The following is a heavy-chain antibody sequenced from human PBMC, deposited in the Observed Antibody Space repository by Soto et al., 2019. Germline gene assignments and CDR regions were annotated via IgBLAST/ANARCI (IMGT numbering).Heavy chain of an antibody. D-gene: IGHD3-3*01. J-gene: IGHJ6*02. CDR2: ISYDGSNK. Sequence: QVQLVESGGGVVQPGRSLRLSCAASGFTFSSYAMHWVRQAPGKGLEWVAVISYDGSNKCYADSVKGRFTISRDNSKNTLYLQMNSLRAEDTAVYYCARGVFGVVIHAFGMDVWGQGTTVTVSS. CDR3: ARGVFGVVIHAFGMDV. V-gene: IGHV3-30-3*01. CDR1: GFTFSSYA.